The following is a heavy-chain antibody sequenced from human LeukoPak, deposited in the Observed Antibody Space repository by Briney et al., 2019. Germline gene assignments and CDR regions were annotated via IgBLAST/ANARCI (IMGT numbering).Heavy chain of an antibody. V-gene: IGHV3-23*01. Sequence: GESLRLSCAASGFTFSSSGMGWVRQAPGKGLECVSPITGGGGSTSYTDSVKGRFTISRDNSKNTLYLQMNSLRAEDTAVYYCARGRNTGRQFYFDYWGQGTLVTVAS. CDR3: ARGRNTGRQFYFDY. J-gene: IGHJ4*02. CDR2: ITGGGGST. CDR1: GFTFSSSG. D-gene: IGHD5-18*01.